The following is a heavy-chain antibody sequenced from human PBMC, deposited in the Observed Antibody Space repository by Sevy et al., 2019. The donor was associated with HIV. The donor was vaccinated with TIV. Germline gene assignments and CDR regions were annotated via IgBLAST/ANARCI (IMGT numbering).Heavy chain of an antibody. D-gene: IGHD5-18*01. CDR1: GGSISSSNW. Sequence: SETLSLTCAVSGGSISSSNWWSWVRQPPGKGLEWIGEIYHSGSTNYNPSLKSRVTISVDKSKNQFSLKLSSVTAADTAVYYCARGKSGYSYGQYFDYWGQGTLVTVSS. CDR2: IYHSGST. J-gene: IGHJ4*02. V-gene: IGHV4-4*02. CDR3: ARGKSGYSYGQYFDY.